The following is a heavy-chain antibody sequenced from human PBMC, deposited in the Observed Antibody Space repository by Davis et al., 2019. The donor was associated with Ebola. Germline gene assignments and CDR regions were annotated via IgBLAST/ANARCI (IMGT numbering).Heavy chain of an antibody. CDR1: GFTFSSYA. D-gene: IGHD4-11*01. V-gene: IGHV3-23*01. Sequence: PGGSLRLSCAASGFTFSSYAMSWVRQAPGKGLEWVSTISGSGASTYYADSVKGRFTISRDNSKNTLYLQMNSLRAEDTAVYYCAKLNTVTTWPVVGYWGQGTLVTVSS. CDR2: ISGSGAST. CDR3: AKLNTVTTWPVVGY. J-gene: IGHJ4*02.